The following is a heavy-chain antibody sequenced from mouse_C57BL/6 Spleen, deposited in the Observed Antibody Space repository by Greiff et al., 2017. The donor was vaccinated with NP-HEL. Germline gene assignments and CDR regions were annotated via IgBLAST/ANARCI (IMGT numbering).Heavy chain of an antibody. CDR2: IIDGGSYT. CDR1: GFTFSSYA. J-gene: IGHJ4*01. Sequence: EVKLVESGGGLVKPGGSLKLSCAASGFTFSSYAMSWVRQTPEKRLEWVATIIDGGSYTYYPDNVKGRFTISRDNAKNNLYLQMSHLKSEDTAMYYCARDGYYAMDYWGQGTSVTVSS. CDR3: ARDGYYAMDY. V-gene: IGHV5-4*01.